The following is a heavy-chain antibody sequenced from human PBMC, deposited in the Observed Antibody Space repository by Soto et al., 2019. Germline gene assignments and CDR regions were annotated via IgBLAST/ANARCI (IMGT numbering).Heavy chain of an antibody. J-gene: IGHJ6*02. CDR2: IIPIFGTA. CDR3: AREAPPSSSWGYYYGMDV. CDR1: GGTFSSYA. D-gene: IGHD6-13*01. Sequence: QVQLVQSGAEVKKPGSSVKVSCKASGGTFSSYAISWVRQAPGQGLEWMGGIIPIFGTANYAQKFQGRVTITADESTSTAYMELSSLRSEDTAVYYCAREAPPSSSWGYYYGMDVWGQGTTVTVSS. V-gene: IGHV1-69*01.